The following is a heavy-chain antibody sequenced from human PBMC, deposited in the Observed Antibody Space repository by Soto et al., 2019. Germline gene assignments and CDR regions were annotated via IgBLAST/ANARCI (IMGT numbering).Heavy chain of an antibody. J-gene: IGHJ6*04. CDR3: ARARKGSGSDYYYHYGMDV. CDR2: INHSGST. Sequence: KPSETLSLTCSVYGGSFSDYYWSWIRQPPGKGLEWIGEINHSGSTNYNPSLKRRVTISVHTSKNQFSLKLSSVTAADTAVYYCARARKGSGSDYYYHYGMDVWGKGTTVTVSS. V-gene: IGHV4-34*01. CDR1: GGSFSDYY. D-gene: IGHD3-3*01.